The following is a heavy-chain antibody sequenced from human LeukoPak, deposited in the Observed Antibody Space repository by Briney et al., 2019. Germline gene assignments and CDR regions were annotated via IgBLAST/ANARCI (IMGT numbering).Heavy chain of an antibody. V-gene: IGHV4-39*07. D-gene: IGHD2-15*01. CDR2: VFYSGST. CDR3: ARDNYSGGSCFHASYYYGMDV. J-gene: IGHJ6*02. CDR1: GGPISASGYY. Sequence: SETLSLTCTVSGGPISASGYYWGWVRQPPGKGLEWIGSVFYSGSTFYNPSLKSRVSISVDTSKKQFSLKLTSVTAADTAVYYCARDNYSGGSCFHASYYYGMDVWGQGTTVTVSS.